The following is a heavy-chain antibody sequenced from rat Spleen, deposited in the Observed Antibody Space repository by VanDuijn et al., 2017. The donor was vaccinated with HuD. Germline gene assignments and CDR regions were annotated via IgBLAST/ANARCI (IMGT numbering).Heavy chain of an antibody. V-gene: IGHV5-25*01. J-gene: IGHJ2*01. CDR3: ARHIHPLYFDY. CDR1: GFIFSDYD. Sequence: EVQLVESGGGLVQPGRSMKLSCAASGFIFSDYDMAWVRQAPKKGLEWVAYISFDGGITYYRDSVKGRFTISRDNTKSILYLQMDSLRSEDTATYYGARHIHPLYFDYWGQGVMVTVSS. CDR2: ISFDGGIT. D-gene: IGHD3-8*01.